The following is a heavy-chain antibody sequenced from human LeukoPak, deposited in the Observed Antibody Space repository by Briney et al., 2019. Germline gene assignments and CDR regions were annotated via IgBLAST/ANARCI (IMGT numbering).Heavy chain of an antibody. Sequence: PGGSLRLSCAASGLTFSDYYMSWIRQAPGKGLEWVSYISSSGSTIYYADSVKGRFTISRDNAKNSLFLQMNNLSPDDTAVYFCARDPYSGNYGNYYYYYMDVWGKGTTVTISS. CDR2: ISSSGSTI. D-gene: IGHD1-26*01. CDR3: ARDPYSGNYGNYYYYYMDV. CDR1: GLTFSDYY. J-gene: IGHJ6*03. V-gene: IGHV3-11*04.